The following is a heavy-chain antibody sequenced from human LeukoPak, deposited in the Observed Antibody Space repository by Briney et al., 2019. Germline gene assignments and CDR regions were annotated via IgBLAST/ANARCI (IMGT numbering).Heavy chain of an antibody. CDR1: GFTINSCA. CDR3: AKDGEGFLEWSPPLGY. J-gene: IGHJ4*02. D-gene: IGHD3-3*01. CDR2: MSGSAGNT. Sequence: GGSLRLSCAVSGFTINSCAMSWVRQAPGKGLEWVSAMSGSAGNTYYADSVRGRTTISRDSSKNMLYLEMNSLRAEDTAVYYCAKDGEGFLEWSPPLGYWGQGTPVTVS. V-gene: IGHV3-23*01.